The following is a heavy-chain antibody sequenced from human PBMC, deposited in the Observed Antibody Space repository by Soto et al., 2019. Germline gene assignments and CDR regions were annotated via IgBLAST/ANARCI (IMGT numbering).Heavy chain of an antibody. CDR1: GGSFSGYY. D-gene: IGHD6-19*01. J-gene: IGHJ4*02. V-gene: IGHV4-34*01. CDR3: ARWGSGWYYFDY. CDR2: INHSGST. Sequence: QVQLQQWGAGLLKPSETLSLTCAVYGGSFSGYYWSWIRQPPGKGLEWIGEINHSGSTNYNPSLKSRVTISVDTSTNQFYLKLSSVTAADTAVYYCARWGSGWYYFDYWGQGTLVTVSS.